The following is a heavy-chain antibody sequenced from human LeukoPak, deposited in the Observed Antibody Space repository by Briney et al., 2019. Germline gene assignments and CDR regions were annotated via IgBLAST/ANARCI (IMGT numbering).Heavy chain of an antibody. D-gene: IGHD6-13*01. CDR1: GGTFSSYA. V-gene: IGHV1-69*06. CDR3: ARGEAGSSWYEIDY. CDR2: IIPTFGTA. J-gene: IGHJ4*02. Sequence: SVKVSCKASGGTFSSYAISWVRQAPGQGLEWMGGIIPTFGTANYAQKFQGRVTITADKSTSTAYMELSSLRSEDTAVYYCARGEAGSSWYEIDYWGQGTLVTVSS.